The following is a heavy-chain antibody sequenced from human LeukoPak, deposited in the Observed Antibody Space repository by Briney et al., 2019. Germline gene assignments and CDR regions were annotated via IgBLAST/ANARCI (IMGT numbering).Heavy chain of an antibody. V-gene: IGHV3-33*01. CDR3: ARDTWEEPPRGSYYYYYYGMDV. D-gene: IGHD1-26*01. Sequence: QSGGSLRLSCAASGFTFSSYGMHWVRQAPGKGLEWVAVIWYDGSNKYYADSVKGRFTISRDNSKNTLYLQMNSLRAEDTAVYYCARDTWEEPPRGSYYYYYYGMDVWGQGTTVTVSS. J-gene: IGHJ6*02. CDR2: IWYDGSNK. CDR1: GFTFSSYG.